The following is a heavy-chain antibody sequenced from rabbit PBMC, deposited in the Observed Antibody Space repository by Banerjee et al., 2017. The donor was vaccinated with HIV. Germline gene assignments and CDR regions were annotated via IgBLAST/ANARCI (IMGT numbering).Heavy chain of an antibody. CDR2: IYAGSGGST. V-gene: IGHV1S40*01. J-gene: IGHJ2*01. D-gene: IGHD1-1*01. CDR3: ARGGVGSTGYTYAFDP. Sequence: QSLEESGGDLVKPGASLTLTCTASGFSFSTSYYMCWVRQAPGKGLEWIACIYAGSGGSTYYANWAKGRFTISKTSSTTVTLQMTSLTAADTATYFCARGGVGSTGYTYAFDPWGPGTLVTVS. CDR1: GFSFSTSYY.